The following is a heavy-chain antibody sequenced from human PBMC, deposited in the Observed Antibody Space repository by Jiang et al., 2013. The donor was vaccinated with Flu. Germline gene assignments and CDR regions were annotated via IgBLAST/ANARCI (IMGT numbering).Heavy chain of an antibody. CDR2: IDWDDDK. V-gene: IGHV2-70*11. D-gene: IGHD6-19*01. CDR3: ARMYASRAVAAHDAFDI. Sequence: KPTQTLTLTCTFSGFSLSTSGMCVSWIRQPPGKALEWLARIDWDDDKYYNTSLKTRLTISKDTSKNQVVLTMTNMDPVDTATYYCARMYASRAVAAHDAFDIWGQGTMVTVSS. CDR1: GFSLSTSGMC. J-gene: IGHJ3*02.